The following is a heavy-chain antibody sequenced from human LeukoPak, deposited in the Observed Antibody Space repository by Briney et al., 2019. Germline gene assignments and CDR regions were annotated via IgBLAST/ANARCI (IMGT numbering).Heavy chain of an antibody. CDR1: GFTFSSYG. CDR2: ISYDGSNK. J-gene: IGHJ4*02. CDR3: AKEEYEAAAGMTHFDY. D-gene: IGHD6-13*01. V-gene: IGHV3-30*18. Sequence: PGGSLRLSCAASGFTFSSYGMHWVRQAPGKGLEWVAVISYDGSNKYYADSVKGRFTISRDNSKNTLYLQMDSLRAEDTAVYYCAKEEYEAAAGMTHFDYWGQGTLVTVSS.